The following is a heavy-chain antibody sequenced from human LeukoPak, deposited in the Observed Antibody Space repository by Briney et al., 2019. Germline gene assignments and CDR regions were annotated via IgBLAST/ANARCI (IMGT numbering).Heavy chain of an antibody. J-gene: IGHJ4*02. D-gene: IGHD3-22*01. CDR3: TTDGGYYYDSSGLYLDY. Sequence: GGSLRLSCAASGFTFSNAWMSWVRQAPGKGLEWVGRIKSKTDGGTTDYAAPVQGRFTISRDDSKNTLYLQMNSLKTEDTAVYYYTTDGGYYYDSSGLYLDYWGQETLVTVSS. V-gene: IGHV3-15*01. CDR1: GFTFSNAW. CDR2: IKSKTDGGTT.